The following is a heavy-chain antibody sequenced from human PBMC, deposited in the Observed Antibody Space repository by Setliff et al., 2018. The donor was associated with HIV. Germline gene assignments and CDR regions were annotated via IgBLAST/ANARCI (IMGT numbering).Heavy chain of an antibody. CDR2: IEKKTNGGTR. CDR3: TTGSNSFWSGYSKH. J-gene: IGHJ1*01. V-gene: IGHV3-15*04. Sequence: PGGSLRLSCVASGLPFSYAWLSWVRQAPGKGLEWVGRIEKKTNGGTRDYAAPVKGRFTISRDDSKNTLYLQMNSLKSEDTAIYYCTTGSNSFWSGYSKHWGQGALVTVSS. D-gene: IGHD3-3*01. CDR1: GLPFSYAW.